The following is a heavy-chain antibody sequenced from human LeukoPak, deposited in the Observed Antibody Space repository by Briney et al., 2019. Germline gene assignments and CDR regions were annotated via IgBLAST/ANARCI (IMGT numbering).Heavy chain of an antibody. Sequence: GGSLRLSCAASGFTFNSYAMSWVRQAPGKGLEWVSAISGNGKSTYYADSVKGQFTISRDNSKNTLYLQMNSLRAGDTAVYYCAREVYSSSWSYYFDYWGQGTLVTVSS. J-gene: IGHJ4*02. CDR3: AREVYSSSWSYYFDY. CDR2: ISGNGKST. D-gene: IGHD6-13*01. V-gene: IGHV3-23*01. CDR1: GFTFNSYA.